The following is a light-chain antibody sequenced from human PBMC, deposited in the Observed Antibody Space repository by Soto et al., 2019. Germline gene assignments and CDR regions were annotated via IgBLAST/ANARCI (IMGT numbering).Light chain of an antibody. J-gene: IGLJ3*02. Sequence: QSALTQPASVSGSPGQSITISCTGTSSDVGGYNYLSWYQQHPGKAPKVMIYEVSNRPSGVSNRFSGSKSGNTASLTISGLQAEDEAEYFCCSYTASGTPVFGGGTKQTVL. V-gene: IGLV2-14*01. CDR3: CSYTASGTPV. CDR2: EVS. CDR1: SSDVGGYNY.